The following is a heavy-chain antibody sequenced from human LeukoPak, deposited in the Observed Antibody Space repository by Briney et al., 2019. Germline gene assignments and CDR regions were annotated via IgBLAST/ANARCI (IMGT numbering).Heavy chain of an antibody. V-gene: IGHV1-18*01. Sequence: ASVKVSCKASGYTFTSYGISWVRQAPGQGLEWMGWISAYNGNTNYAQNLQGRVTMTTDTSTSTVYMELRSLRSDDTAVYYCARDSGVVPARFDYWGQGTLVTVSS. CDR1: GYTFTSYG. CDR2: ISAYNGNT. J-gene: IGHJ4*02. CDR3: ARDSGVVPARFDY. D-gene: IGHD2-2*01.